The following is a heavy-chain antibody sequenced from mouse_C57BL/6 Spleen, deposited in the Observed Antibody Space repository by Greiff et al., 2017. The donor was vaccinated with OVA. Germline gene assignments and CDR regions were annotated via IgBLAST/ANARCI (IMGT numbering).Heavy chain of an antibody. CDR2: IYPRSGNT. J-gene: IGHJ1*03. D-gene: IGHD1-1*01. Sequence: VKLQESGAELARPGASVKLSCKASGYTFTSYGISWVKQRTGQGLEWIGEIYPRSGNTYYNEKFKGKATLTADKSSSTAYMELRSLTSEDSAVYFCARSSYGSSYGYWYFDVWGTGTTVTVSS. CDR1: GYTFTSYG. CDR3: ARSSYGSSYGYWYFDV. V-gene: IGHV1-81*01.